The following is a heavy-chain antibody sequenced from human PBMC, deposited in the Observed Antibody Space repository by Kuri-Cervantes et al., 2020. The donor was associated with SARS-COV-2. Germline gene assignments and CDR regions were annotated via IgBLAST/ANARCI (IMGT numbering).Heavy chain of an antibody. CDR2: IKQDGSEK. Sequence: GESLKISCAASGFTFSSYWMSWVRQAPGKGLEWVANIKQDGSEKYYVDSVKGRFTISRDNAKNSLYLQMNSLRAEDTAVYYCAASALNYGDSYYFDYWGQGTLVTVFS. CDR1: GFTFSSYW. CDR3: AASALNYGDSYYFDY. J-gene: IGHJ4*02. D-gene: IGHD4-17*01. V-gene: IGHV3-7*03.